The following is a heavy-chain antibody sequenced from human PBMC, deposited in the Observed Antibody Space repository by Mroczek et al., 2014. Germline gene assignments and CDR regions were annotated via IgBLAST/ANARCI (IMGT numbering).Heavy chain of an antibody. CDR3: ARGRGGGRAMIVVVITRYYYYYMDV. CDR2: MNPNSGNT. J-gene: IGHJ6*03. Sequence: QVQLVQSGAEVKKPGASVKVSCKASGYTFTSYDINWVRQATGQGLEWMGWMNPNSGNTGYAQKFQGRVTMTRNTSISTAYMELSSLRSEDTAVYYCARGRGGGRAMIVVVITRYYYYYMDVVGQRDPRSPSP. V-gene: IGHV1-8*01. D-gene: IGHD3-22*01. CDR1: GYTFTSYD.